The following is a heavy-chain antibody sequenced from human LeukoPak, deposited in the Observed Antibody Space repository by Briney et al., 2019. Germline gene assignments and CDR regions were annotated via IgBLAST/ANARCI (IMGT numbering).Heavy chain of an antibody. Sequence: PGGSLRLSCAASGFTFSSYWMHWVRQVPGKGLVWVSHINSDGSSTTYADSVKGRFTISRDNAKNTLYLQMNRLRAEDTAVYYCAKSSYYDSSGYYREYYFDHWGQGTLVTVSS. CDR1: GFTFSSYW. D-gene: IGHD3-22*01. J-gene: IGHJ4*02. CDR2: INSDGSST. V-gene: IGHV3-74*01. CDR3: AKSSYYDSSGYYREYYFDH.